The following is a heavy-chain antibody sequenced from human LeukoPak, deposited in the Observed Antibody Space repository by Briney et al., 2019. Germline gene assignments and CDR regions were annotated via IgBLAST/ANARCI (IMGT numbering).Heavy chain of an antibody. D-gene: IGHD3-22*01. V-gene: IGHV1-2*02. CDR1: GYTFTGYY. Sequence: GASVKVSCKASGYTFTGYYMHWVRQAPGQGLEWMGWINPNSGGTNYAQKFQGRVTMTRDTSISTAYMELSRLRSDDTAVYYCARDRRSSGYYYSTAYYFDYWGQGTLVTVSS. J-gene: IGHJ4*02. CDR2: INPNSGGT. CDR3: ARDRRSSGYYYSTAYYFDY.